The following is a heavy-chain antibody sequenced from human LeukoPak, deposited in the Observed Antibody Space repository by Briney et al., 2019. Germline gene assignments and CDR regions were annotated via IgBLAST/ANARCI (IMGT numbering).Heavy chain of an antibody. CDR2: MTSSGSSI. D-gene: IGHD3-22*01. J-gene: IGHJ4*02. Sequence: PGGSLRLSCAVSGFTFSNYEMNWVRQAPGKGLEWVSSMTSSGSSIYYADSVKGRFTISRDNAKNSLYLQMNSLRAEDTAVYYCAGQYGVIVVAGGQGTLVTVSS. CDR1: GFTFSNYE. CDR3: AGQYGVIVVA. V-gene: IGHV3-48*03.